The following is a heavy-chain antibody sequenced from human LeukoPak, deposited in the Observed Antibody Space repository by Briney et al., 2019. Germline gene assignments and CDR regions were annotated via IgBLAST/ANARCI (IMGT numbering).Heavy chain of an antibody. J-gene: IGHJ4*02. V-gene: IGHV5-51*01. CDR1: GYSFTSYW. D-gene: IGHD2-15*01. Sequence: GESLKISCKGSGYSFTSYWIGWVRQMPGKGLEWMGIIYPGDSDTRYSPSFQGQVTISADKSISTAYLQWSSLKASDTAMYYCARAGKLLRPTEGCFDYWGQGTLVTVSS. CDR3: ARAGKLLRPTEGCFDY. CDR2: IYPGDSDT.